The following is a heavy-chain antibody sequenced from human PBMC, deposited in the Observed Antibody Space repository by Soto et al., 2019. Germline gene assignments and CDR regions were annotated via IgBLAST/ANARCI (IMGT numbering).Heavy chain of an antibody. D-gene: IGHD5-12*01. CDR1: GGTFGSYA. Sequence: QVQLVQSGAEVKKPESSVKVSCKASGGTFGSYAINWVRQAPGQGLEWMGGIIPMYDTIDYAQKFLGRVTITADESTSTAYMEVRSLRSEDTVVYYCARDRRDGYNPFDYWGQGTLVTVSS. V-gene: IGHV1-69*01. J-gene: IGHJ4*02. CDR3: ARDRRDGYNPFDY. CDR2: IIPMYDTI.